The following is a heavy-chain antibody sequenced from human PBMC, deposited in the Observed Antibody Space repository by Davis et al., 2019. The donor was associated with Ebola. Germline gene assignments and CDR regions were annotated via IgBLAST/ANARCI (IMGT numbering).Heavy chain of an antibody. D-gene: IGHD6-13*01. CDR2: ISWDGGST. CDR1: GFTFDDYA. J-gene: IGHJ6*04. V-gene: IGHV3-43D*03. Sequence: GESLKISCAASGFTFDDYAMHWVRQAPGKGLEWVSLISWDGGSTYYADSVKGRFTISRDNAKNSLYLQMNSLRAEDTALYYCAKDQMRQQLYYYGMDVWGKGTTVTVSS. CDR3: AKDQMRQQLYYYGMDV.